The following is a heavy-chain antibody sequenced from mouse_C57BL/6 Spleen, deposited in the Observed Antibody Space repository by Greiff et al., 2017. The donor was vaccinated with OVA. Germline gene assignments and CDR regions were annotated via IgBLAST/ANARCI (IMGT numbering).Heavy chain of an antibody. D-gene: IGHD2-4*01. CDR2: IAPSSGGT. J-gene: IGHJ3*01. Sequence: QVQLQQPGAELVKPGASVKLSCKASGYTFPSYWLPWVKQRPGRGLEWIGEIAPSSGGTKYHEKFKSKATLTVDKPSSTAYMQLSSLTSEDSAVYYCARVRDYPAWFAYWGQGTLVTVSA. V-gene: IGHV1-72*01. CDR1: GYTFPSYW. CDR3: ARVRDYPAWFAY.